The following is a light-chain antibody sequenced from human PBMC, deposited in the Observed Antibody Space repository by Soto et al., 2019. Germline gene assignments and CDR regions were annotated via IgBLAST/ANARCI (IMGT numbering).Light chain of an antibody. J-gene: IGLJ2*01. CDR2: GNS. V-gene: IGLV1-40*01. Sequence: QSVLTQPPSVSGAPGQRVTISCTGSSSNIGAGYDVHWYQRLPGTAPKLLIYGNSNRPSGVPDRFSGSKSGTSASLAITGLQAEDEADYYCQSYDSSLSGCVVFGGGTKLTVL. CDR1: SSNIGAGYD. CDR3: QSYDSSLSGCVV.